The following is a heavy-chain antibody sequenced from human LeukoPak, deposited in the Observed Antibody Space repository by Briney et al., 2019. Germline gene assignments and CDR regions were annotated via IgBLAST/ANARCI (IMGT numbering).Heavy chain of an antibody. CDR1: GYTFTSYG. J-gene: IGHJ4*02. V-gene: IGHV1-18*01. D-gene: IGHD6-13*01. CDR3: ARVGIAAAGTPQGGSGY. Sequence: ASVKVSCKASGYTFTSYGISWVRQAPGQGLAWMGWISAYNGNTNYAQKLQGRVTMTTDTSTSTAYMELRSLRSDDTAVYYCARVGIAAAGTPQGGSGYWGQGTLVTVSS. CDR2: ISAYNGNT.